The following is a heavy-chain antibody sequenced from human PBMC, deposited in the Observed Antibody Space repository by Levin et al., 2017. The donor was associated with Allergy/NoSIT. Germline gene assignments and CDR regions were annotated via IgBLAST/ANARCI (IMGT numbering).Heavy chain of an antibody. CDR3: AKDQNPYFSFDS. V-gene: IGHV3-23*01. CDR1: GFTFRNFA. CDR2: ISGSGETT. D-gene: IGHD2/OR15-2a*01. J-gene: IGHJ4*02. Sequence: GGSLRLSCAASGFTFRNFAMTWVRQAPGKGLEWVSAISGSGETTYFADSVKGRFTISRDNSKNTMYLQMNGLRAEDTAIYYCAKDQNPYFSFDSWGQGTLVSVSP.